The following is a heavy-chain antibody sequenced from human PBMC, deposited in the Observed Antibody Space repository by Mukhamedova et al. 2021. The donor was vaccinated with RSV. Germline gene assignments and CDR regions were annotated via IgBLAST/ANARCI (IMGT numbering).Heavy chain of an antibody. V-gene: IGHV1-24*01. J-gene: IGHJ5*02. CDR3: ATLAHSGSYYIDP. Sequence: GKGLEWMGGFDPDGGETIFAPSFQGRVTMTEDTSTDTAYMELTSLRSDDTAVYFCATLAHSGSYYIDPWAQGTLVTASS. D-gene: IGHD1-26*01. CDR2: FDPDGGET.